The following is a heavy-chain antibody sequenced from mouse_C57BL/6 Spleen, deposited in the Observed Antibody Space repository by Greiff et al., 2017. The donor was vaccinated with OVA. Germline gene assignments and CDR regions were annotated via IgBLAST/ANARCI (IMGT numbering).Heavy chain of an antibody. CDR2: INPNNGGT. J-gene: IGHJ2*01. CDR3: ARYYYGSSHFDY. CDR1: GYTFTDYY. V-gene: IGHV1-26*01. D-gene: IGHD1-1*01. Sequence: EVQLQQSGPELVKPGASVKISCKASGYTFTDYYMNWVKQSHGKSLEWLGAINPNNGGTSNNHKVKDKTTLTVDKSSSTAYMELRSLTSEDSAVYYCARYYYGSSHFDYWGQGTTLTVSS.